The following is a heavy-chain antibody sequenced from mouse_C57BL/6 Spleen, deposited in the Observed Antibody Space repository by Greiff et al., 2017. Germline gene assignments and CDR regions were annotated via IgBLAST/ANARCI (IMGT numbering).Heavy chain of an antibody. J-gene: IGHJ2*01. D-gene: IGHD1-1*01. CDR1: GYTFTDYN. CDR2: INPNNGGT. V-gene: IGHV1-22*01. Sequence: DVQLQESGPELVKPGASVKMSCKASGYTFTDYNMHWVKQSHGKSLEWIGYINPNNGGTSYNQKFKGKATLTVNKSSSTAYMELRSLTSEDSAVYYCARSYYGSSGDYFDYWGQGTTLTVSS. CDR3: ARSYYGSSGDYFDY.